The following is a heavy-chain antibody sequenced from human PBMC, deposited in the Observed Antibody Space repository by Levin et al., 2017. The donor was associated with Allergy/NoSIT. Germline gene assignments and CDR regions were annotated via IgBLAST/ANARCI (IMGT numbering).Heavy chain of an antibody. CDR2: IYYSGST. CDR3: ARAVTAHDAFDI. V-gene: IGHV4-39*07. D-gene: IGHD2-21*02. CDR1: GGSISSSSYY. Sequence: RSSETLSLTCTVSGGSISSSSYYWGWIRQPPGKGLEWIGSIYYSGSTYYNPSLKSRVTISVDTSKNQFSLKLSSVTAADTAVYYCARAVTAHDAFDIWGQGTMVTVSS. J-gene: IGHJ3*02.